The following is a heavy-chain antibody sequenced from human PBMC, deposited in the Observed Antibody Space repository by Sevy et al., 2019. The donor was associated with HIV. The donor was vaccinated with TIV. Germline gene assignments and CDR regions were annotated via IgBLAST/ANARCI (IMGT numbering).Heavy chain of an antibody. CDR3: ERVTVVTFVVGRRDDAFDI. CDR2: INPKSGDT. J-gene: IGHJ3*02. Sequence: ASVKVSCKASGYPFNGYFLHWVRQAPGQGLEWMGWINPKSGDTNYSQTFQDWVTMSRYTSVSTVYLDLSRLKSADTAVYYCERVTVVTFVVGRRDDAFDIWGQGTLVTVSS. CDR1: GYPFNGYF. D-gene: IGHD2-21*01. V-gene: IGHV1-2*04.